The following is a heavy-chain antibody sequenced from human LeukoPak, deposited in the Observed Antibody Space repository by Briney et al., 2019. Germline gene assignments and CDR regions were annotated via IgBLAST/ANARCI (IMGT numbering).Heavy chain of an antibody. CDR1: GFTFSTYT. Sequence: GGSLRLSCAASGFTFSTYTINWVRQAPGKGLQWVPSMSSSGDSIHLADSVKGRFSISRDSANNSLYLQMNSLGAEDTAVYYCASSGYDLDWYFDLWGRGTLVTVSS. CDR3: ASSGYDLDWYFDL. V-gene: IGHV3-21*01. CDR2: MSSSGDSI. J-gene: IGHJ2*01. D-gene: IGHD5-12*01.